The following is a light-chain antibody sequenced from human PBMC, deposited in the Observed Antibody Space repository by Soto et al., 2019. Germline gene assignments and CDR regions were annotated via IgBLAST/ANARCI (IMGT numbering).Light chain of an antibody. Sequence: QSVLTQPPSVSGAPGQKVTISCTRSSSNIGAAYDVHWYQHLPGTAPKLLIYGNNNRPSGVPDRFSGSKSGTSASLAITGLQAEDEAEYDCQSYDSSLSGWVFGGGTKLTV. CDR2: GNN. V-gene: IGLV1-40*01. CDR3: QSYDSSLSGWV. J-gene: IGLJ3*02. CDR1: SSNIGAAYD.